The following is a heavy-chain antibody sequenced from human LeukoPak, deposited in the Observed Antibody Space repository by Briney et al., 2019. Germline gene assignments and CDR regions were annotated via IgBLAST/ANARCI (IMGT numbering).Heavy chain of an antibody. J-gene: IGHJ5*02. D-gene: IGHD2-2*01. CDR1: GFTFSSYA. CDR3: AARYCSSTSCYGFDP. CDR2: ISSDGGGI. Sequence: PGGSLRLSCAASGFTFSSYAMHWVRQAPGKGLEYVSGISSDGGGIYYANSVKGRFTISRDNSKNTLYLQMGSLRAEDMAVYYCAARYCSSTSCYGFDPWGQGTLVTVSS. V-gene: IGHV3-64*01.